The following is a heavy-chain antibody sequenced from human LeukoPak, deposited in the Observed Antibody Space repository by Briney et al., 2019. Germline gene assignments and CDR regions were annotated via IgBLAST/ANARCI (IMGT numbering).Heavy chain of an antibody. CDR2: IYYSGST. CDR3: ARQAYYSDSSGYYTPLDY. J-gene: IGHJ4*02. D-gene: IGHD3-22*01. CDR1: GGSISSSSYY. Sequence: SETLSLTCTVSGGSISSSSYYWGWIRQPPGKGLEWIGSIYYSGSTYYSPSLKSRITMSVDTSKNQFSLKLSSVTAADTAVFYCARQAYYSDSSGYYTPLDYWGQGTLVTVSS. V-gene: IGHV4-39*01.